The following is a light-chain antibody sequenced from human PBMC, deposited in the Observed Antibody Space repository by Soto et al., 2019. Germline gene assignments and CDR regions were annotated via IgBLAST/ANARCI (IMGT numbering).Light chain of an antibody. CDR3: QQYNNWPPYT. V-gene: IGKV3-15*01. J-gene: IGKJ2*01. CDR1: QSVNSN. CDR2: GAS. Sequence: EIVMTQSPATLSVSPGERATLSCRASQSVNSNLAWDHQKPSQAPRLLIYGASTRATGVPARFSGSGSRTEFTLTISSPQSEDFAVYYCQQYNNWPPYTFGQGTKLEIK.